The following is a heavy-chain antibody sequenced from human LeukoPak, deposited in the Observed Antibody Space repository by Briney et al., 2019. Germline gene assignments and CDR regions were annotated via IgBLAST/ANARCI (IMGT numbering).Heavy chain of an antibody. CDR1: GASVSTSH. CDR3: SEGYFEPFDH. J-gene: IGHJ4*02. Sequence: SETPSLTCVVSGASVSTSHWNWIRQLPGKGLEWIGCLSYTGKTDYNPSLASRVTISLGTSKNQVSLKLRSVTAADTAVYYCSEGYFEPFDHWGQGTLVTVSS. V-gene: IGHV4-59*02. CDR2: LSYTGKT. D-gene: IGHD2/OR15-2a*01.